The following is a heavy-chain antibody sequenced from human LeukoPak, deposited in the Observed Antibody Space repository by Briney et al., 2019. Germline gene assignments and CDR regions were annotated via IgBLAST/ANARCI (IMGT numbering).Heavy chain of an antibody. D-gene: IGHD5-18*01. CDR3: TVTERAYYYYGMDV. J-gene: IGHJ6*04. CDR1: GFTFSGSA. Sequence: GGSLRLSCAASGFTFSGSAMHWVRQASGKGREWVGRIRSKANSYATAYAASVKGRFTISRDDSKNTAYLQMNSLRTEDTAVYYCTVTERAYYYYGMDVWGKGTTVTVSS. V-gene: IGHV3-73*01. CDR2: IRSKANSYAT.